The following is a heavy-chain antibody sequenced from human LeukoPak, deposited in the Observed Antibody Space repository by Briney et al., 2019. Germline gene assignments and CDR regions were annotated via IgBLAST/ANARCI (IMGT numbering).Heavy chain of an antibody. D-gene: IGHD3-22*01. CDR2: ISSSDNTI. J-gene: IGHJ4*02. Sequence: GGSLRLSCAASGFTFSSYWMSWVRQVPGKGLEWVSYISSSDNTISYADSVKGRFTISRDNAKNSLYLQMNSLRAEATALYYCARNFGGGDSSGPYYWGQGTLVTVSS. V-gene: IGHV3-48*04. CDR3: ARNFGGGDSSGPYY. CDR1: GFTFSSYW.